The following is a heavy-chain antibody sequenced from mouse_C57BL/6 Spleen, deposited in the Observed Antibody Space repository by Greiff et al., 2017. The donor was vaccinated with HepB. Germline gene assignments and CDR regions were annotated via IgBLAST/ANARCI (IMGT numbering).Heavy chain of an antibody. CDR2: IDPSDSYT. V-gene: IGHV1-50*01. J-gene: IGHJ2*01. Sequence: QVQLQQPGAELVKPGASVKLSCKASGYTFTSYWMQWVKQRPGQGLEWIGEIDPSDSYTNYNQKFKGKATLTVDTSSSTAYMQLSSLTSEDSAVYYCARSGQLRPPDYWGQGTTLTVSS. D-gene: IGHD3-2*02. CDR3: ARSGQLRPPDY. CDR1: GYTFTSYW.